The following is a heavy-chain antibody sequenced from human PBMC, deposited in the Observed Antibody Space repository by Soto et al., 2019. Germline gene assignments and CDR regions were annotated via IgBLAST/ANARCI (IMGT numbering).Heavy chain of an antibody. CDR3: ASHHDPTTSENSFDP. Sequence: ASVKVSCKASGYTFFTYDISWVRQAPGQGLEWMGWISTYSGDTKYAQKFQGRVTMTTDTSTTTAYLELRSLRSDDTAVYYCASHHDPTTSENSFDPWGEVTLIAVYS. D-gene: IGHD1-26*01. CDR1: GYTFFTYD. V-gene: IGHV1-18*01. J-gene: IGHJ5*02. CDR2: ISTYSGDT.